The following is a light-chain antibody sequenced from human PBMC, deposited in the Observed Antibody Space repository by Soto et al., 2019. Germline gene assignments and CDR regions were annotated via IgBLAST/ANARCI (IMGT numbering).Light chain of an antibody. CDR1: SSDVGGYNY. CDR2: EVS. CDR3: SSYAGGNNVV. J-gene: IGLJ2*01. Sequence: QSALTQPPSASGSPGQSVTISCTGTSSDVGGYNYVSWYQQHPGKAPKLMIYEVSKRPSGVPDRFSGSKSGNTASLTVSGLQVEVEANSYCSSYAGGNNVVFGGGPKLTAL. V-gene: IGLV2-8*01.